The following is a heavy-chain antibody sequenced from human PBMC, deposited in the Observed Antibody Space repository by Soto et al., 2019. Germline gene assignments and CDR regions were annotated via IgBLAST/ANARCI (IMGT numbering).Heavy chain of an antibody. V-gene: IGHV1-46*01. CDR2: INPNGGST. Sequence: QVQLVQSGAEVKRPGASVKVSCKASGYTFTTYNMHWVRQAPGQGLEWLGIINPNGGSTTYAQKFQGRVTMTRDTSTSTVYLELSSLRSEDTAVYYCARAGYCSGGTCFHGNCDYWGQGTLVTVSA. CDR3: ARAGYCSGGTCFHGNCDY. J-gene: IGHJ4*02. CDR1: GYTFTTYN. D-gene: IGHD2-15*01.